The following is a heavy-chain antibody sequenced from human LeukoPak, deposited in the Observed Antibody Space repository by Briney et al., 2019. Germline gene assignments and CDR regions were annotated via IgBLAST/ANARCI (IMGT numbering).Heavy chain of an antibody. CDR3: AKSGLASFGGVIVINSPFDY. D-gene: IGHD3-16*02. CDR1: GFTFSSYA. V-gene: IGHV3-23*01. CDR2: ISGSGGST. J-gene: IGHJ4*02. Sequence: GGSLRLSCAASGFTFSSYAMSWVRQAPGKGLEWVSAISGSGGSTYYADSVKGRFTISRDNSENTLYLQMNSLRAEDTAVYYCAKSGLASFGGVIVINSPFDYWGQGTLVTVSS.